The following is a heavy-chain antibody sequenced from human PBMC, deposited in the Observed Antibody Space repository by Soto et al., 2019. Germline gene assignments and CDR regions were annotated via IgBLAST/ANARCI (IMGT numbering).Heavy chain of an antibody. CDR2: FDPEDGET. D-gene: IGHD6-13*01. V-gene: IGHV1-24*01. J-gene: IGHJ4*02. CDR3: ATSRLTAAGRGYYFDY. Sequence: ASVKVSCKVSGYTLTELSMHWVRQAPGKGLEWMGGFDPEDGETIYAQKFQGRVTMTEDTSTDTAYMELSSLRSEDTAVYYCATSRLTAAGRGYYFDYWGQGTLVTVSS. CDR1: GYTLTELS.